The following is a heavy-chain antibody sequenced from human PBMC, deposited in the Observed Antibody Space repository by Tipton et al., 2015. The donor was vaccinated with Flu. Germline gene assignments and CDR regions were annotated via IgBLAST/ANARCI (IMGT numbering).Heavy chain of an antibody. CDR1: GDSISSGGPY. D-gene: IGHD4-11*01. CDR2: IYYSGNT. CDR3: ARRDESNYVSDTKNWFDP. V-gene: IGHV4-31*03. Sequence: LRLSCTVSGDSISSGGPYWSWIRQHPGKGLEWIRCIYYSGNTYYNPSLKSRVTISVDTSKNQFSLKLRSVTAADTSVYYCARRDESNYVSDTKNWFDPWGQGTLVTVSS. J-gene: IGHJ5*02.